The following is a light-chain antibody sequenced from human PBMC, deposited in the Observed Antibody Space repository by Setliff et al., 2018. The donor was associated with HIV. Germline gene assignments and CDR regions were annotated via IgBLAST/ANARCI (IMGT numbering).Light chain of an antibody. Sequence: QSALAQPASVSGSPGQSITISCTGTSSDIGTYNLVSWYQQHPGKAPKLMIYDVTKRPSGIPDRFSGSKPGTSATLGITGLQTGDEADYYCGTWDSSLSAV. J-gene: IGLJ7*01. CDR3: GTWDSSLSAV. CDR2: DVT. V-gene: IGLV2-14*02. CDR1: SSDIGTYNL.